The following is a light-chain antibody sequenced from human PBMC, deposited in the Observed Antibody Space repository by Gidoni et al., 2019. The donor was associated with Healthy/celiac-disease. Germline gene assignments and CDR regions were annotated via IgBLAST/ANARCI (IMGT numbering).Light chain of an antibody. Sequence: SYELTQPPSVSVSPGQTASITCSGDKLGDKYACWYQQKPGQSPVLVIYQDSKRPSGIPERFYGSNSVNTATLTISGTQAMDEADYYCQAWDDYVVGTGTKVTVL. CDR2: QDS. J-gene: IGLJ1*01. V-gene: IGLV3-1*01. CDR3: QAWDDYV. CDR1: KLGDKY.